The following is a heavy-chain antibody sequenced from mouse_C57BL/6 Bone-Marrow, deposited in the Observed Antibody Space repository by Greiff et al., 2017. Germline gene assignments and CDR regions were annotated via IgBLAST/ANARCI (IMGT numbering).Heavy chain of an antibody. CDR1: GYTFTDYN. J-gene: IGHJ2*01. D-gene: IGHD2-4*01. Sequence: EVQLQQSGPELVKPGASVKIPCKASGYTFTDYNMDWVKQSHGKSLEWIGDISPNNGGTIYNQKFKGKDTLTVDKSSSTAYMELRSLTSEDTAVYYCARSRDYDLYYFDYWGQGTTPTVSS. CDR2: ISPNNGGT. CDR3: ARSRDYDLYYFDY. V-gene: IGHV1-18*01.